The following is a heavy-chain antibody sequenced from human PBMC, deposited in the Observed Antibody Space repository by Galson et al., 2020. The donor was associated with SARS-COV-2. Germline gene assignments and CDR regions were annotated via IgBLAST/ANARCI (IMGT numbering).Heavy chain of an antibody. V-gene: IGHV4-34*01. CDR3: ARGGDGYKNPYYFDY. CDR1: GGSFSGYY. CDR2: INHSGST. J-gene: IGHJ4*02. Sequence: SQASETLSLTCAVYGGSFSGYYWSWIRQPPGKGLEWIGEINHSGSTNYNPSLKSRVTISVDTSKNQFSLKLSSVTAADTAVYYCARGGDGYKNPYYFDYWGQGTLVTVSS. D-gene: IGHD5-12*01.